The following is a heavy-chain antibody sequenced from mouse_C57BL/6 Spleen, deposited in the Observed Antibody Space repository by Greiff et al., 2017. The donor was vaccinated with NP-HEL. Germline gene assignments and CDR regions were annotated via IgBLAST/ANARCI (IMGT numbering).Heavy chain of an antibody. CDR2: INPNNGGT. CDR1: GYTFTDYN. CDR3: ARRLSFYAMDY. J-gene: IGHJ4*01. V-gene: IGHV1-18*01. Sequence: EVKLMESGPELVKPGASVKIPCKASGYTFTDYNMDWVKQSHGKSLEWIGDINPNNGGTIYNQKFKGKATLTVDKSSSTAYMELRSLTSEDTAVYYCARRLSFYAMDYWGQGTSVTVSS. D-gene: IGHD6-5*01.